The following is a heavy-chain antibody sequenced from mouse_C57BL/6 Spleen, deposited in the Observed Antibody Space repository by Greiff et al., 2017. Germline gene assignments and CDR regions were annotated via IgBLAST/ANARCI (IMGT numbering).Heavy chain of an antibody. J-gene: IGHJ3*01. D-gene: IGHD2-4*01. V-gene: IGHV1-85*01. CDR1: GYTFTSYD. Sequence: QVQLQQSGPELVKPGASVKLSCKASGYTFTSYDLNWVKQRPGQGLEWIGWIYPRDGSTKYNEKFKGKATLTGDTSSSHAYMERHSLTSEDSAVYFCAYDDDGAWFAYWGQGTLVTVSA. CDR3: AYDDDGAWFAY. CDR2: IYPRDGST.